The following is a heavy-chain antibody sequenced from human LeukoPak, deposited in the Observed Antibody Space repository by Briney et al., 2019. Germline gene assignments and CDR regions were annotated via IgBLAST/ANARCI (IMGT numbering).Heavy chain of an antibody. D-gene: IGHD3-10*01. CDR1: GGIFSSYA. J-gene: IGHJ5*02. CDR2: IIPIFGTA. CDR3: ARDQFGRFDP. V-gene: IGHV1-69*05. Sequence: GSSVKVSCKASGGIFSSYAISWVRQAPGQGLEWMGGIIPIFGTANYAQKFQGRVTITTDESTSTAYMELSSLRSEDTAVYYCARDQFGRFDPWGQGTLVTVSS.